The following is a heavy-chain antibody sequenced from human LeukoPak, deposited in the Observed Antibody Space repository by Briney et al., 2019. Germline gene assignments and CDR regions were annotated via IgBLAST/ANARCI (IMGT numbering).Heavy chain of an antibody. V-gene: IGHV3-30-3*01. CDR2: ISYDGSNK. J-gene: IGHJ6*02. Sequence: PGRSLRLSCAASGFTFSSYAMHWVRQAPDKGLEWVAVISYDGSNKYYADSVKGRFTISRDNSKNTLYLQMNSLRAEDTAVYYCARGRNQLLLYYYGMDVWGQGTTVTVSS. D-gene: IGHD2-2*01. CDR1: GFTFSSYA. CDR3: ARGRNQLLLYYYGMDV.